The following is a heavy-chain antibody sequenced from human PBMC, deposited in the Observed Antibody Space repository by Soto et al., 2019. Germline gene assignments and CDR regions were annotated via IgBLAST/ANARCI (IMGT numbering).Heavy chain of an antibody. Sequence: QVQLEQSGGEVKQPGSSVRVSCKTSGGTFSTYAINWVRQAPGQGLEWMGAIIPLFGTADYSQKFQGRVTITAHETTSTAYMELSILRSHDPPIYFCASPKGTYSSGYYYSYSSGQGTLVTVSS. J-gene: IGHJ4*02. CDR2: IIPLFGTA. D-gene: IGHD6-19*01. V-gene: IGHV1-69*01. CDR3: ASPKGTYSSGYYYSYS. CDR1: GGTFSTYA.